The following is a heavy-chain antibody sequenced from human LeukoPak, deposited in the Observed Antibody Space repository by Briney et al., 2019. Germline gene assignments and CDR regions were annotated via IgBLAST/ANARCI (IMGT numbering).Heavy chain of an antibody. Sequence: GGSLRLSCAASGFTFSSYAMSWVRQAPGKGLEWVSAISGSGGSTYYADSVKGRFTISRDNSKNTLYLQMNSLRAEDTAVYYCAKPGVVRVYYYYMDVWGKGTTVTVSS. CDR2: ISGSGGST. CDR1: GFTFSSYA. CDR3: AKPGVVRVYYYYMDV. V-gene: IGHV3-23*01. D-gene: IGHD3-3*01. J-gene: IGHJ6*03.